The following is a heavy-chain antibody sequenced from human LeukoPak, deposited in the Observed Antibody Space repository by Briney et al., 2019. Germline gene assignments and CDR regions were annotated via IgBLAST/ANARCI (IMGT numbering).Heavy chain of an antibody. CDR3: AASLWFGINPEY. D-gene: IGHD3-10*01. V-gene: IGHV4-39*01. J-gene: IGHJ4*02. CDR1: GGSISSSSYY. CDR2: IHRAGNT. Sequence: SETLSLTCTVSGGSISSSSYYWGWIRQPPGKGLEWIGEIHRAGNTNYNPSLRGRVTISVDWPNNHVYLTLNSVTAADTAVYYCAASLWFGINPEYWGQGTLVTVSS.